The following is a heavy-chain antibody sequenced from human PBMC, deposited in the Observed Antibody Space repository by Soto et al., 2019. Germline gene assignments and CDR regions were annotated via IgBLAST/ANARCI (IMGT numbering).Heavy chain of an antibody. CDR1: GASISGAY. V-gene: IGHV4-31*11. Sequence: VQLQESGPGLVKPSQTLSLTCAVSGASISGAYWSWIRQHPGKGLEWIGYVSPIGNTYYNPSLNSRVSMSIDTSKNQFSLEVYSVTAADTAVYFCARDRGSYGMDVWGQGTTVTVSS. CDR2: VSPIGNT. J-gene: IGHJ6*02. CDR3: ARDRGSYGMDV.